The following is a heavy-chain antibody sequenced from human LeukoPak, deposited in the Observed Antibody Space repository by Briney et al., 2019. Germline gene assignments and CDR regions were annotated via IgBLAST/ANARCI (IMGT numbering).Heavy chain of an antibody. CDR1: GFTFSDYY. Sequence: GGSLRLSCAASGFTFSDYYMSWIRQAPGKGLEWVSYISSSGSTIYYADSVKGRFTISRDNDKNSLYLQMNSLRAEDTAVYYCARGEKYYYDSSGADYWGQGTLVTVSS. D-gene: IGHD3-22*01. CDR3: ARGEKYYYDSSGADY. J-gene: IGHJ4*02. CDR2: ISSSGSTI. V-gene: IGHV3-11*01.